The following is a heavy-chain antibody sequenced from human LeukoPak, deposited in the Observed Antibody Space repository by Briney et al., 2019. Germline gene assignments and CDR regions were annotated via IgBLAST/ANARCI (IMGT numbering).Heavy chain of an antibody. CDR1: GNPFSVHY. V-gene: IGHV4-59*11. D-gene: IGHD5-12*01. CDR3: ARAPMAITTSAFPDAFDF. J-gene: IGHJ3*01. Sequence: PSETLSLTCTVSGNPFSVHYWSWIRQPPGKGLEWIGYVPYSGGTNYNPSLKRRVSISLDTSKNQFSLKLSSPAAADPAVYYCARAPMAITTSAFPDAFDFWGQGTMVTVSS. CDR2: VPYSGGT.